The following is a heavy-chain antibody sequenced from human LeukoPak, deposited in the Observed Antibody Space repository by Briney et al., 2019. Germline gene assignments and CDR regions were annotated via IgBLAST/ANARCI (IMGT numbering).Heavy chain of an antibody. D-gene: IGHD3-22*01. CDR1: GYTFTRYY. J-gene: IGHJ6*02. V-gene: IGHV1-2*02. Sequence: ASVKVSCKASGYTFTRYYMHWVRQAPGQGLEWMGWINPNSGGTNYAQKFQGRVTMTRDTSISTAYMELSRLRSDDTAVYYCASGEKSYDSSGYYFYYYYGMDVWGQGTTVTVSS. CDR3: ASGEKSYDSSGYYFYYYYGMDV. CDR2: INPNSGGT.